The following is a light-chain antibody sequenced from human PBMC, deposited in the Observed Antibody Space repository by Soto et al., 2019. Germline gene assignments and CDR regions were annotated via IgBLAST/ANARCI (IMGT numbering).Light chain of an antibody. CDR3: KQYYSTPPT. V-gene: IGKV4-1*01. CDR2: WAY. Sequence: DIVMTQSPDSLAVSLGERATINCKSSQSVLYSSNNKNYLTWYQQKPGQPPKLLIYWAYTRESGVHDRFSGSGSGTDFTLTISSLQAEDVAVYYCKQYYSTPPTFGGGTKVDIK. CDR1: QSVLYSSNNKNY. J-gene: IGKJ4*01.